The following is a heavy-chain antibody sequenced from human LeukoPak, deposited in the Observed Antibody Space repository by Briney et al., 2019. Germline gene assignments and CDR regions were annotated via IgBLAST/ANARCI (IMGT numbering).Heavy chain of an antibody. CDR2: IWYDESNK. CDR1: GFTFSSYG. D-gene: IGHD6-13*01. CDR3: ARDLVWVAAAGTPFDY. J-gene: IGHJ4*02. V-gene: IGHV3-33*01. Sequence: GGSLRLSCAASGFTFSSYGMHWVRQAPGKGLEWVAVIWYDESNKYYADSVKGRFTISRDNSKNTLYLQMNSLRAEDTAVYYCARDLVWVAAAGTPFDYWGQGTLVTVSS.